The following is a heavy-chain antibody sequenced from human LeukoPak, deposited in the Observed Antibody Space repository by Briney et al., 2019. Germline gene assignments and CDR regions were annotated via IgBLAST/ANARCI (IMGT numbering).Heavy chain of an antibody. CDR3: ARDRTSAFDI. Sequence: GASVNVSCKASGYTFTIYGIRWVRQAPGQGLEWMGWISAYNGNTNYAQKLQGRVTMTTDTSTSGAYMELRSLRSGDTAVYYCARDRTSAFDIWGQGTMVTVSS. CDR2: ISAYNGNT. J-gene: IGHJ3*02. V-gene: IGHV1-18*01. CDR1: GYTFTIYG.